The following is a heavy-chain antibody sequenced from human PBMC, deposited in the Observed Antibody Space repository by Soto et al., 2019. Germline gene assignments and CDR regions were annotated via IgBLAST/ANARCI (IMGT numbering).Heavy chain of an antibody. CDR2: IYYSGST. CDR1: GGSISSYY. Sequence: SETLSLTCTVSGGSISSYYWSWIRQPPGKGLEWIGYIYYSGSTNYNPSLKSRVTISVDTSKNQFSLKLSSVTAADTAVYYCARTPGDCSGGSCYHGSTFDYWGQGTLVTVSS. V-gene: IGHV4-59*08. J-gene: IGHJ4*02. CDR3: ARTPGDCSGGSCYHGSTFDY. D-gene: IGHD2-15*01.